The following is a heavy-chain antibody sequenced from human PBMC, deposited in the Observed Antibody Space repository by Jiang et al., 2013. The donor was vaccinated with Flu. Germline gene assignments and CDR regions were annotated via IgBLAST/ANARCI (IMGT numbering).Heavy chain of an antibody. J-gene: IGHJ4*02. Sequence: LESGGGVVQPGRSLRLSCAASGFTFSSYGMHWVRQAPGKGLEWVAVISYDGSNKYYADSVKGRFTISRDNSKNTLYLQMNSLRAEDTAVYYCAKDGTIAVAGPSFDYWGQGTLVTVSS. CDR2: ISYDGSNK. CDR3: AKDGTIAVAGPSFDY. D-gene: IGHD6-19*01. CDR1: GFTFSSYG. V-gene: IGHV3-30*18.